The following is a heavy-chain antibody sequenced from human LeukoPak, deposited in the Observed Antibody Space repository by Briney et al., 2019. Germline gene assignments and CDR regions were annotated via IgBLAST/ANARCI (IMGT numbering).Heavy chain of an antibody. CDR2: INPSGGST. J-gene: IGHJ3*02. Sequence: ASVKVSCKASGYTFTSYHMHWVRQAPGQGLEWMGIINPSGGSTSYAQKFQGRVTMTRDTSTSTVYMELSSLRSEDTAVYYCARDPGRPYYDFWSGYWSAFDIWGQGTMVTVSS. CDR3: ARDPGRPYYDFWSGYWSAFDI. CDR1: GYTFTSYH. D-gene: IGHD3-3*01. V-gene: IGHV1-46*01.